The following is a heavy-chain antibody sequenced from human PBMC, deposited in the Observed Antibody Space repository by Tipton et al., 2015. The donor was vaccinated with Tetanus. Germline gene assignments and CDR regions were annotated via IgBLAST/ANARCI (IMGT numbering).Heavy chain of an antibody. CDR1: GFTFSSYE. Sequence: SLRLSCAASGFTFSSYEMNWVRQAPGKGLEWVSYISSSGSTIYYADSVKGRFTISRDNAKNSLYLQMNSLRAEDTAVYYCAREDLHSSGYVNYYYGMDVWGQGTTVTVSS. D-gene: IGHD6-19*01. CDR3: AREDLHSSGYVNYYYGMDV. V-gene: IGHV3-48*03. J-gene: IGHJ6*02. CDR2: ISSSGSTI.